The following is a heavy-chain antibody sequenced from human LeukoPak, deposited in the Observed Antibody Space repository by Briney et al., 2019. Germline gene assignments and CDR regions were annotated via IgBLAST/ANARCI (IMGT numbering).Heavy chain of an antibody. Sequence: GASVKVSCKASGYTFTSYDINWVRQATGQGLEWMGWMNPNSGNTGYAQRFQGRVTITRNTSISTAYMELSSLRSEDTAVYYCARGCGGYNCGSPNQFDYWGQGTLVTVSS. J-gene: IGHJ4*02. CDR2: MNPNSGNT. CDR1: GYTFTSYD. CDR3: ARGCGGYNCGSPNQFDY. V-gene: IGHV1-8*03. D-gene: IGHD5-24*01.